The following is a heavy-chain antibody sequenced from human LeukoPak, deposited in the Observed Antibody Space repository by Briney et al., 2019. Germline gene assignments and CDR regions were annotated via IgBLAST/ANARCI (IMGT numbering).Heavy chain of an antibody. J-gene: IGHJ5*02. CDR1: GGSISSGDYY. CDR2: IYYSGST. Sequence: SETLSLTCTVSGGSISSGDYYWSWIRQPPGKGLEWIGYIYYSGSTYYNPSLKSRVTISVDTSENQFSLKLSSVTAADTAVYYCARVYGDQTWWFDPWGQGTLVTVSS. CDR3: ARVYGDQTWWFDP. V-gene: IGHV4-30-4*01. D-gene: IGHD4-17*01.